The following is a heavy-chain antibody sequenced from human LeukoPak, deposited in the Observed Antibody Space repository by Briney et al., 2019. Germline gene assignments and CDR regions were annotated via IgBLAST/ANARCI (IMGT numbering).Heavy chain of an antibody. V-gene: IGHV3-64*01. D-gene: IGHD6-13*01. CDR2: ISSSGGST. CDR1: GFSFSSYT. J-gene: IGHJ5*02. CDR3: AKDQLAGRDYNWFDP. Sequence: PGGSLRLSCAASGFSFSSYTMHWVRQAPGKGLEYVSAISSSGGSTYYVNSVKGRFTISRDNSKNTLYLQMNSLRAEDTAVYYCAKDQLAGRDYNWFDPWGQGALVTVSS.